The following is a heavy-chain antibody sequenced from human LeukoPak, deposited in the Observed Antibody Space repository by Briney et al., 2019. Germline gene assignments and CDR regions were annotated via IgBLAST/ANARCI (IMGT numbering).Heavy chain of an antibody. CDR2: INHSGST. CDR1: GESFSDHY. CDR3: ARCPGIAAAGPDAFDI. D-gene: IGHD6-13*01. V-gene: IGHV4-34*01. J-gene: IGHJ3*02. Sequence: SETLSLTCTVYGESFSDHYWTWIRQPPGKGLEWIGEINHSGSTNYNPSLKSRVTISVDTSKNQFSLKLSSVTAADTAVYYCARCPGIAAAGPDAFDIWGQGTMVTVSS.